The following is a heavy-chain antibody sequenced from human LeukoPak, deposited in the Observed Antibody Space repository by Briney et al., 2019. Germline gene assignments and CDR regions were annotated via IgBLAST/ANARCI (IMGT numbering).Heavy chain of an antibody. CDR1: AGSISRYY. CDR2: ISYSGST. J-gene: IGHJ4*02. CDR3: AKTAKYYYGSETYYFFEY. V-gene: IGHV4-59*01. D-gene: IGHD3-10*01. Sequence: PSETLSLTCTVSAGSISRYYWSWIRQHPGKGLEWIGYISYSGSTTYNSSLKSRVTISLDTSQNQFSLKLTSVTPADTAVYYCAKTAKYYYGSETYYFFEYWGQGTLVTVSS.